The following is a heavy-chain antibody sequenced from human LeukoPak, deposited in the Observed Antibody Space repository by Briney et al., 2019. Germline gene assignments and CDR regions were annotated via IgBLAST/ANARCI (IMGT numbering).Heavy chain of an antibody. CDR3: ARFGGDYYDSSGYYYDTFDY. V-gene: IGHV3-7*01. CDR1: GFTFSSYW. CDR2: IKQDGIEK. J-gene: IGHJ4*02. Sequence: PGGPLRFPGAASGFTFSSYWMSWVRQAPGKGLEWVANIKQDGIEKYYVDSVKGRFTISRDNAKNSLYLQMNSLRAEDTAVYYCARFGGDYYDSSGYYYDTFDYWGQGTLVTVSS. D-gene: IGHD3-22*01.